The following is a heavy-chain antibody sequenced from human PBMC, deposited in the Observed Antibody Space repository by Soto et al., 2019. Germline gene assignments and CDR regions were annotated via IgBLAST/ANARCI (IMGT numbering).Heavy chain of an antibody. V-gene: IGHV1-3*05. J-gene: IGHJ4*02. CDR1: GYTFTSYA. CDR3: ARSIVVVTALDY. Sequence: QVQLVQSGAEEKKPGASVKVSCKASGYTFTSYAMHWVRHAPGQRLEWMGWINAGNGNTKYSQKFQGRVTITRDTSASTAYREMSSLRSEDTAVYYCARSIVVVTALDYWGQGTLVTVSS. CDR2: INAGNGNT. D-gene: IGHD2-21*02.